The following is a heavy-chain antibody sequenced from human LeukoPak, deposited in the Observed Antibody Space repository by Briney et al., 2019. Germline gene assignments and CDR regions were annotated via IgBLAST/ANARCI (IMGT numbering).Heavy chain of an antibody. V-gene: IGHV4-31*03. Sequence: MPSETLSLTCTVSGGSISSGSYYWSWLRQHTGKGLEWIGYIYYSGSTYYNPSLKSRATISVDTSKNQFSLKLSSVTAADTAVYYCARAGYDFWSGYANWFDPWGQGTLVTVSS. D-gene: IGHD3-3*01. CDR3: ARAGYDFWSGYANWFDP. J-gene: IGHJ5*02. CDR1: GGSISSGSYY. CDR2: IYYSGST.